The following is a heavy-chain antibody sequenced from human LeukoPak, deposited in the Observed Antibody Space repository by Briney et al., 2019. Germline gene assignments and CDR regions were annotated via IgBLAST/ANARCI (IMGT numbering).Heavy chain of an antibody. J-gene: IGHJ3*02. D-gene: IGHD3-22*01. CDR2: ITWDSTNT. Sequence: GGSLRLCCAASGFIFNDHAMYWVRQPPGKGPEWVSAITWDSTNTGYADSVKGRFTISRDNAKNSLYLQMNSLRPEDTALYYCARASYYYDTSGLGAFDIWGQGTMVTVSS. V-gene: IGHV3-9*01. CDR3: ARASYYYDTSGLGAFDI. CDR1: GFIFNDHA.